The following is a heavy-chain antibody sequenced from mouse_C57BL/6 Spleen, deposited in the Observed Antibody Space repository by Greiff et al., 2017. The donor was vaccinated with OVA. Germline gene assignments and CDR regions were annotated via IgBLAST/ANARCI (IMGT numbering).Heavy chain of an antibody. J-gene: IGHJ1*03. CDR2: IYPGDGDT. D-gene: IGHD2-1*01. CDR3: ASSAGDGNYGGAYFDV. CDR1: GYAFSSSW. V-gene: IGHV1-82*01. Sequence: QVQLQQSGPELVKPGASVKISCKASGYAFSSSWMNWVKQRPGKGLEWIGRIYPGDGDTNYNRKFKGKATLTADKSSSTAYMQLSSLTSEDSAVYFCASSAGDGNYGGAYFDVWGTGTTVTVSS.